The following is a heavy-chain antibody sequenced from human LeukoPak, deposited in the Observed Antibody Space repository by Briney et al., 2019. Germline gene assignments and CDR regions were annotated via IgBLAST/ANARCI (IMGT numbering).Heavy chain of an antibody. V-gene: IGHV4-30-4*01. CDR1: GGSFSSGDYY. CDR3: ARDRRGSGWPYVYYGMDV. J-gene: IGHJ6*04. Sequence: PSQTLSLTCTVSGGSFSSGDYYWSWIRQPPGKGLEWIGYIYYSGSTYYNPSLKSRVTISVDTSKNQSSLKLSSVTAADTAVYYCARDRRGSGWPYVYYGMDVSGKGTTVSASS. CDR2: IYYSGST. D-gene: IGHD6-19*01.